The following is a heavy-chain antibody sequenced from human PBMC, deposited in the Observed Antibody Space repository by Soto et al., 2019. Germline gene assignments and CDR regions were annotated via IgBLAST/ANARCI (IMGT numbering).Heavy chain of an antibody. CDR2: ITPLFRTP. D-gene: IGHD2-15*01. V-gene: IGHV1-69*01. Sequence: QVHLEQSGADVRKPGSSVRVSCKASGGTADRFAISWVRQAPGEGLEWMGGITPLFRTPHYAQKFQGRVNIAADGSSNETYMDLGSLTFDDTAVYYCAWQSRDTPMVPFSHWGQGTLVTVSS. J-gene: IGHJ4*02. CDR1: GGTADRFA. CDR3: AWQSRDTPMVPFSH.